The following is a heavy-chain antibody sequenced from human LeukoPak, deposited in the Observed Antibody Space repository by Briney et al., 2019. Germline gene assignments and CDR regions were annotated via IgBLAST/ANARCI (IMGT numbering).Heavy chain of an antibody. CDR2: IHHTGKN. J-gene: IGHJ4*02. CDR1: GGSITSYY. Sequence: TSETLSLTCAVSGGSITSYYWNWIRQPPGKGLEWIGYIHHTGKNWYNPPLQSRVTLSVDTSKSEFSLRLNSVTAADMAVYYCAKWHEKLLAFDSWGQGTLVTVSS. V-gene: IGHV4-59*01. CDR3: AKWHEKLLAFDS. D-gene: IGHD1-7*01.